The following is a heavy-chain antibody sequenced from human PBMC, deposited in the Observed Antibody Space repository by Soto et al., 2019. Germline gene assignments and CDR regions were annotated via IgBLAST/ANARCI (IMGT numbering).Heavy chain of an antibody. CDR2: ISAYNGNT. J-gene: IGHJ4*02. D-gene: IGHD6-6*01. CDR3: AIEYSSSPPYYPIGY. CDR1: GYTFTSYG. V-gene: IGHV1-18*01. Sequence: ASVKVSCKASGYTFTSYGISWVRQAPGQGLEWMGWISAYNGNTNYAQKLQGRVTMTTDTSTSTAYMELSSLRSEDTAVYYCAIEYSSSPPYYPIGYWGQGNLVTVSS.